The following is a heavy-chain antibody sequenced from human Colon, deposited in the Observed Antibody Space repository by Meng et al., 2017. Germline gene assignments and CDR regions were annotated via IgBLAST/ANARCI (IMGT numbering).Heavy chain of an antibody. Sequence: GESLKISCRTSGFIFASSVMTWVRQAPGKGLEWVSHIDVSRGSPYYADSVKGRYTISSDNSKNTVYLQMNSLRAEDAAVYYCARFGFYDSHYYGMDDWGQGTTVTVSS. D-gene: IGHD3-22*01. CDR2: IDVSRGSP. V-gene: IGHV3-23*01. CDR3: ARFGFYDSHYYGMDD. J-gene: IGHJ6*02. CDR1: GFIFASSV.